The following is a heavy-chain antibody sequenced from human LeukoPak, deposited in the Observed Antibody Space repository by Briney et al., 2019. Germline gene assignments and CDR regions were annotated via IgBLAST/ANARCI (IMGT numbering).Heavy chain of an antibody. CDR2: IKQDGSEK. Sequence: QPGGSLRLSCAASGFTFSSNWMSWVRQAPGKGLEWVANIKQDGSEKYYVDSVKGRFTISRDNAKNTLYLQMNSLRAEDTAVYYCARGGGMMVRGVIITFDGDYYMDVWGKGTTVTVSS. D-gene: IGHD3-10*01. J-gene: IGHJ6*03. CDR3: ARGGGMMVRGVIITFDGDYYMDV. V-gene: IGHV3-7*01. CDR1: GFTFSSNW.